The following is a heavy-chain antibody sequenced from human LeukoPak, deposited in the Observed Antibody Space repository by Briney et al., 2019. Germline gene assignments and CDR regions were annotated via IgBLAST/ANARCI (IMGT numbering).Heavy chain of an antibody. CDR2: FYYSGST. J-gene: IGHJ3*02. D-gene: IGHD1-26*01. V-gene: IGHV4-59*01. Sequence: SETLSLTCTVSGGSISSYYWSWIRQPPGKGLEWIGYFYYSGSTNYNPSLKSRVTISVDTSKNQFSLKLSSVTAADTAMYYCARGSGTYYVGHSSDAFDIWGQGTMVTVSS. CDR1: GGSISSYY. CDR3: ARGSGTYYVGHSSDAFDI.